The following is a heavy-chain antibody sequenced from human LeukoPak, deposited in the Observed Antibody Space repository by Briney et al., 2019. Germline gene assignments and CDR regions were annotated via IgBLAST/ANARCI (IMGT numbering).Heavy chain of an antibody. CDR3: ARDSATKVRGPVIGSTDF. Sequence: SWIRQPPGKGLEWVGNIKQDGSERNYMDSVKGRFTISRDNAKNSLYLQMNSLRAEDTAVYYCARDSATKVRGPVIGSTDFWGQGTLVTVSS. V-gene: IGHV3-7*01. D-gene: IGHD3-10*01. CDR2: IKQDGSER. J-gene: IGHJ4*02.